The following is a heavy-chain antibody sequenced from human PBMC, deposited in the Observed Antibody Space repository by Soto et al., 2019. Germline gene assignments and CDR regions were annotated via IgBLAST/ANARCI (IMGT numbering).Heavy chain of an antibody. Sequence: EVQLVESGGVVVQPGGSLRLSCAASGFTFDDYTMHWVRQAPGKGLEWVSLISWDGGSTYYADSVKGRFTISRDNSKNSLYLQMNSLRTEDTALYYCAKDLEGWAYSSSWTFDYWGQGTLVTVSS. CDR2: ISWDGGST. CDR3: AKDLEGWAYSSSWTFDY. V-gene: IGHV3-43*01. J-gene: IGHJ4*02. CDR1: GFTFDDYT. D-gene: IGHD6-13*01.